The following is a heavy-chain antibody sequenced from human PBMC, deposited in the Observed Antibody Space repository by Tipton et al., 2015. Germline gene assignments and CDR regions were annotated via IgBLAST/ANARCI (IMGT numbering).Heavy chain of an antibody. CDR2: IHYSGST. CDR3: AREGHYGGNRFDY. J-gene: IGHJ4*02. Sequence: TLSLTCTVSGGSISSGGYYWSWIRQHPGKGLEWIGYIHYSGSTHYNPSLNSRVTMSVDTSKNQFSLNLRSVSAADSAVYYCAREGHYGGNRFDYWGQGTLVTVSS. V-gene: IGHV4-31*03. CDR1: GGSISSGGYY. D-gene: IGHD4-23*01.